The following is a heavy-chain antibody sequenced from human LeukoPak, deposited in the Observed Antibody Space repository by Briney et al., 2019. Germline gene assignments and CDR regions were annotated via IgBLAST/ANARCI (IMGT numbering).Heavy chain of an antibody. CDR1: GFTFSSYD. Sequence: EGSLRLSCAASGFTFSSYDMHWVRQATGKGLEWASAIGTAGDTYYPGSVKGRFTISRENAKNSLYLQMNSLRAGDTAVYYCARVPSGDPAWGYGMDVWGQGTTVTVSS. D-gene: IGHD4-17*01. CDR2: IGTAGDT. J-gene: IGHJ6*02. V-gene: IGHV3-13*01. CDR3: ARVPSGDPAWGYGMDV.